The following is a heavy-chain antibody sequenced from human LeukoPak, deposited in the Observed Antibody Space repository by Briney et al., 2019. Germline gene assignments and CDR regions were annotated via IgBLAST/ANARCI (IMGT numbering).Heavy chain of an antibody. CDR2: MNPNSGNT. CDR3: ARGVYSITMVRGTDLDY. Sequence: ASVKVSCKGSGYTFTSYDINWVRQATGQGLEWMGWMNPNSGNTGYAQKFQGRVTMTRNTSISTAYMELRSLRSEDTAVYYCARGVYSITMVRGTDLDYWGQGTLVTVSS. V-gene: IGHV1-8*01. J-gene: IGHJ4*02. D-gene: IGHD3-10*01. CDR1: GYTFTSYD.